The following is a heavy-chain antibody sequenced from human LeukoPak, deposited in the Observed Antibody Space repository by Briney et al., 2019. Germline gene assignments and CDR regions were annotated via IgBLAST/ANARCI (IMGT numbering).Heavy chain of an antibody. J-gene: IGHJ4*02. CDR3: ATSFTGDYGDYGNYIDY. V-gene: IGHV1-24*01. D-gene: IGHD4-17*01. CDR1: GYTLTELS. CDR2: FDPEDGET. Sequence: ASVKVSCKVSGYTLTELSMHWVRQAPGKGLEWMGGFDPEDGETIYAQKFQGRVTMTEDTSTDTAYMELSSLRSEDTAVYYCATSFTGDYGDYGNYIDYWGQGTLVTVSS.